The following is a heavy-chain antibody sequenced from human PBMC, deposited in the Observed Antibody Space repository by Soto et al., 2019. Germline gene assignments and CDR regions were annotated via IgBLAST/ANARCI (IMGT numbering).Heavy chain of an antibody. CDR2: IYYSGST. CDR3: ARQVVRGYDYGDY. CDR1: GGSISSSSYY. V-gene: IGHV4-39*01. D-gene: IGHD3-10*02. Sequence: PSETLSLTCTVSGGSISSSSYYWGWIRQPPGKGLERIVTIYYSGSTYYNPSLKSRVTISVDTSKNQFSLKLSSVTAADTAVYYCARQVVRGYDYGDYWGQGALVTVSS. J-gene: IGHJ4*02.